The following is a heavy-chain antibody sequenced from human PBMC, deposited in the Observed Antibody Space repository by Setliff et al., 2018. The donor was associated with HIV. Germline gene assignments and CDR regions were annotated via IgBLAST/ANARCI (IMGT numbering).Heavy chain of an antibody. J-gene: IGHJ3*02. CDR1: GGTFSSYT. CDR2: IIPIFGTA. D-gene: IGHD3-10*01. Sequence: ASVKVSCKASGGTFSSYTFSWVRQAPGQGLEWMGGIIPIFGTAHYAQNFQGRVSFAADESTTTAYLELSSLRSEDTAFYYCARSQKDISMVGGALKPGASDIWGQGTLVTVSS. CDR3: ARSQKDISMVGGALKPGASDI. V-gene: IGHV1-69*13.